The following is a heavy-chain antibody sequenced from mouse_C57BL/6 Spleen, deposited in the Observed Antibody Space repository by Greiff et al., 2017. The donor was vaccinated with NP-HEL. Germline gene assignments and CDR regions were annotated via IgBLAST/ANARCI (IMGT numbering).Heavy chain of an antibody. V-gene: IGHV1-55*01. CDR2: IYPGSGST. CDR3: ARGGTYYSNGYAMDY. D-gene: IGHD2-5*01. CDR1: GYTFTSYW. Sequence: QVQLQQPGAELVKPGASVKMSCKASGYTFTSYWITWVKQRPGQGLEWIGDIYPGSGSTNYNEKFKSKATLTVDTSSSTAYMQLSSLTSEDSAVYYCARGGTYYSNGYAMDYWGQGTSVTVSS. J-gene: IGHJ4*01.